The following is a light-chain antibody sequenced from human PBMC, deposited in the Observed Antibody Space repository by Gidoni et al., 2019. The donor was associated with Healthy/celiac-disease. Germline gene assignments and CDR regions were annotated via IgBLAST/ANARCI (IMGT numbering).Light chain of an antibody. CDR2: AAS. Sequence: DIQMTQSPSSLSASVGDRVTITCRASQSISSYLNWYQQKPGKAPKLLIYAASSLQSGVPSRFSGSGSGTDFTLTLRSLQPEDFATYYCQQSYSTPRTFGQGTKVEIK. CDR1: QSISSY. CDR3: QQSYSTPRT. J-gene: IGKJ1*01. V-gene: IGKV1-39*01.